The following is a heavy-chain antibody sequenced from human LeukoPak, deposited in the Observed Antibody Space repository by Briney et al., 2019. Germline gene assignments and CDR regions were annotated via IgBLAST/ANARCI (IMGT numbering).Heavy chain of an antibody. D-gene: IGHD6-19*01. J-gene: IGHJ5*02. Sequence: GGSLRVSCAASGFSFSIYAMSWVRQAPGKRLEWVSSISNDARRTYYPDSVKGRFTISRDNSKNTVYLQMNSLRADDTAVYSCAKGGLGAVDYFDPWGQGTLVTVSS. CDR3: AKGGLGAVDYFDP. CDR1: GFSFSIYA. CDR2: ISNDARRT. V-gene: IGHV3-23*01.